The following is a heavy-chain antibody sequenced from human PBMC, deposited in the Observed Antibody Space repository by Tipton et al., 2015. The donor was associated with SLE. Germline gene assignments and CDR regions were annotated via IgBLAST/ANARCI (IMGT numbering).Heavy chain of an antibody. CDR3: ARDWKDGFDI. CDR2: IFTSGST. CDR1: GGSITSVNYY. J-gene: IGHJ3*02. D-gene: IGHD1-1*01. V-gene: IGHV4-61*02. Sequence: TLSLTCTVSGGSITSVNYYWSWIRQPAGKGLEWIGRIFTSGSTNYNPSLKSRVTMSIDTSNNQFSLKLTSVTAADTAVYYCARDWKDGFDIWGQGTMVTVSS.